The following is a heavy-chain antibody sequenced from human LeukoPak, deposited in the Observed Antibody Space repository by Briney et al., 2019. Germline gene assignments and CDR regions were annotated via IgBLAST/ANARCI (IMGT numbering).Heavy chain of an antibody. J-gene: IGHJ6*03. Sequence: GGSLRLSCAASGFTFSSYWMSWVRQAPGKGLEWVSAISGSGGSTYYADSVKGRFTISRDNSKNTLYLQMNSLRAEDTAVYYCCSGGYYYYMDVWGKGTTVTVSS. CDR2: ISGSGGST. CDR1: GFTFSSYW. D-gene: IGHD2-15*01. V-gene: IGHV3-23*01. CDR3: CSGGYYYYMDV.